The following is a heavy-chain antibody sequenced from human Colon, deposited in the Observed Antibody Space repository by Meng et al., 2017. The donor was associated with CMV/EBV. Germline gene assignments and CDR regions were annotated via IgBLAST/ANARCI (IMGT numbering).Heavy chain of an antibody. V-gene: IGHV4-61*01. CDR1: RGSVSSGSFY. D-gene: IGHD2-2*01. CDR2: IYFSGGT. CDR3: ARTPFIGFCSTTDCFRSWFDS. Sequence: SETLSLTCTVSRGSVSSGSFYWSWIRQPPGKGLEWIGFIYFSGGTNYNPSLRSRVTMSIGTSKNQVSLKLSSVTAADTALYYCARTPFIGFCSTTDCFRSWFDSWGQGSLVTVSS. J-gene: IGHJ5*01.